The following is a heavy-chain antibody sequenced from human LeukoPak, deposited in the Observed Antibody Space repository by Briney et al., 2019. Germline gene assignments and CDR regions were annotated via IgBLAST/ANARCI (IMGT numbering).Heavy chain of an antibody. V-gene: IGHV3-23*01. CDR2: IYPSGDST. CDR1: GFTFSTYS. CDR3: AKDVVPDSGWDLDY. D-gene: IGHD6-19*01. Sequence: GGSLRLSCAASGFTFSTYSMTWVRQGPGKGLEWVSSIYPSGDSTFYADSVKGRFTISRDDSKNTLYLQMSSLRTEDTAIYYCAKDVVPDSGWDLDYWGQGTLVTVSS. J-gene: IGHJ4*02.